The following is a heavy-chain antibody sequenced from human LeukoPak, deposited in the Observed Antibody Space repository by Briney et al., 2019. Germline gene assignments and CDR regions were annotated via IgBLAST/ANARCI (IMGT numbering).Heavy chain of an antibody. J-gene: IGHJ4*02. D-gene: IGHD5-12*01. Sequence: GGSLRLSCAASGFTFNSNWMSWVRQAPGKGLEWVANIKQDGSEKYFVDSVKGRFSISRDNAKSSLYLQMNSLRVEDTAVYYCALLTVASDFDYWGQGALVTVSS. V-gene: IGHV3-7*01. CDR2: IKQDGSEK. CDR1: GFTFNSNW. CDR3: ALLTVASDFDY.